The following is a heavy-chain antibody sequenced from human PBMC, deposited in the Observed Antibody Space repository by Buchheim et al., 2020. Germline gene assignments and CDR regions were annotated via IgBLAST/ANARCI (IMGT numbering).Heavy chain of an antibody. J-gene: IGHJ4*02. Sequence: QVQLQESGPGLVKPSETLSLTCTVSGGSISSYYWSWIRQPPGKGLEWIGYISYSGSTNYSPSLKSRVTISVDTSKNQFSLKLSSMTAADTAVYYCARGHSSSYYYLDYWGQGTL. D-gene: IGHD6-13*01. V-gene: IGHV4-59*01. CDR3: ARGHSSSYYYLDY. CDR1: GGSISSYY. CDR2: ISYSGST.